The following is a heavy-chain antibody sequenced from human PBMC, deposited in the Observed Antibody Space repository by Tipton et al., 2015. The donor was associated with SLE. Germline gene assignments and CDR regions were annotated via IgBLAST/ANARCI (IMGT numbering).Heavy chain of an antibody. CDR3: ARVTTGLYGMGV. V-gene: IGHV4-61*08. Sequence: TLSLTCTVSGGSISSGGYYWSWIRQPPGKGLEWIGYIYYSGSTNYNPSLKSRVTISVDTSKNQFSLKLSSVTAADTAVYYCARVTTGLYGMGVWGQGTTVTVSS. CDR2: IYYSGST. CDR1: GGSISSGGYY. D-gene: IGHD4-17*01. J-gene: IGHJ6*02.